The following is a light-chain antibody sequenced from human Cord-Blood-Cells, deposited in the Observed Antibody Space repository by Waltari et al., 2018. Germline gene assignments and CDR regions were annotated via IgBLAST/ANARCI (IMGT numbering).Light chain of an antibody. Sequence: EIVLTQSPGTLSLSPGERATLSCRASQSVSSSYLAWYQQKPGQAPRLLIYGASSRATGSPDRFSGSGSGTDFTLTISRLEPEDFAVYYCQQYGSPMYTFGQGTKLEIK. CDR2: GAS. J-gene: IGKJ2*01. CDR1: QSVSSSY. V-gene: IGKV3-20*01. CDR3: QQYGSPMYT.